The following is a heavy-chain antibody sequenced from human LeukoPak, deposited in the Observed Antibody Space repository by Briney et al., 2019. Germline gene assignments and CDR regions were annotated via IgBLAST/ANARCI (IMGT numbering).Heavy chain of an antibody. CDR1: GGSFSGYY. CDR2: INHSGST. D-gene: IGHD5-18*01. Sequence: PSETLSLTCAVYGGSFSGYYWSWIRQPPGKGLEWIGEINHSGSTNYNPSLKSRVTISVDTSKNQFSLKLSSVTAADTAVYYCARGKRGYSYGAGGYYYGMDVWGQGTTVTVSS. J-gene: IGHJ6*02. CDR3: ARGKRGYSYGAGGYYYGMDV. V-gene: IGHV4-34*01.